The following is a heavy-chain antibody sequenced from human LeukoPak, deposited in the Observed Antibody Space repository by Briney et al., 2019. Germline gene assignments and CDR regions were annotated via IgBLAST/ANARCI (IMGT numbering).Heavy chain of an antibody. CDR1: GYTLTSYG. Sequence: ASVKVSCKASGYTLTSYGISWVRQAPGQGLEWMGWISAYNGITNYAQKLQGRVTMTTDTSTSTAYMELRSLRSDDTAVYYCARDGGYVWGSYRYSDFDYWGQGTLVTVSS. CDR3: ARDGGYVWGSYRYSDFDY. V-gene: IGHV1-18*01. CDR2: ISAYNGIT. D-gene: IGHD3-16*02. J-gene: IGHJ4*02.